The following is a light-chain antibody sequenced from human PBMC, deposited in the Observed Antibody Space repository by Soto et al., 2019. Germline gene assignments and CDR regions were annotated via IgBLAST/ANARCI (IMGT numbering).Light chain of an antibody. CDR2: YKSDSDK. Sequence: QSVLTQPSSLSASPGASASLTCTLPSGINVGTYRIYWYQQKPGSPPQYLLNYKSDSDKQQGSGVPSRFSGSKDVSANAGILLVSGLQSEDEADYYCMIWHSSAYVFGTGTKVTVL. J-gene: IGLJ1*01. CDR3: MIWHSSAYV. CDR1: SGINVGTYR. V-gene: IGLV5-45*03.